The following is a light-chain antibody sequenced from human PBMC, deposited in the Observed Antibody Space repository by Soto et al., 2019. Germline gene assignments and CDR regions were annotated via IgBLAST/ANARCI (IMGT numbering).Light chain of an antibody. J-gene: IGLJ1*01. CDR3: CSYAGSYSYV. CDR1: SSDVGGYNY. Sequence: QSVLTPPRSVSGSPGQSVTISCTGTSSDVGGYNYVSWYQQHPGKAPKLMIYDVSKRPSGVPDRFSGSKSGNTASLTISGLQAEDEADYYCCSYAGSYSYVFGTGTQLTVL. V-gene: IGLV2-11*01. CDR2: DVS.